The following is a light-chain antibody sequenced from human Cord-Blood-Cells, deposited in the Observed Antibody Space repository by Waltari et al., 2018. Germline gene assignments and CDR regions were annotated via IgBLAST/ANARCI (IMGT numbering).Light chain of an antibody. J-gene: IGKJ4*01. CDR3: QQRSNWPAT. CDR2: DAS. V-gene: IGKV3-11*01. Sequence: EIVLTQPPATLSLSPGERATLSCRASQSVSSYLAWYQQKPSQAPRLLIYDASNRATGIPARFSGSGSGTEFTLTISSLEPEDFAVYYCQQRSNWPATFGGGTKVAIK. CDR1: QSVSSY.